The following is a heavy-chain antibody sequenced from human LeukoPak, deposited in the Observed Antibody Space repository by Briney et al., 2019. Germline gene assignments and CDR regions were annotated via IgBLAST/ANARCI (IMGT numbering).Heavy chain of an antibody. D-gene: IGHD3-3*01. Sequence: GGSLRLSCAASGFTFSSYWMSWVRQAPGKGLEWVANIKQDRSEKYYVDSVKGRFTISRDNAKNSLYLQMNSLRAEDTAVYYCARGRGYDFWSGYYGTDFDYWGQGTLVTVSS. J-gene: IGHJ4*02. CDR2: IKQDRSEK. CDR1: GFTFSSYW. V-gene: IGHV3-7*01. CDR3: ARGRGYDFWSGYYGTDFDY.